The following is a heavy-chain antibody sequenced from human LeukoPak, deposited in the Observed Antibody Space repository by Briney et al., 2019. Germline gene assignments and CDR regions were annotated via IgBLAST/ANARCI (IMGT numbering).Heavy chain of an antibody. CDR2: ISSSSSYI. J-gene: IGHJ4*02. D-gene: IGHD3-22*01. Sequence: GGSLRLSCAASGFTFSSYIMNWVRQAPGKGLEWVSSISSSSSYIYYADSVKGRFTISRDNAKNSLYLQMNSLRAEDTAVYYCAKTIPHYYDSSGGPYWGQGTLVTVSS. CDR1: GFTFSSYI. CDR3: AKTIPHYYDSSGGPY. V-gene: IGHV3-21*01.